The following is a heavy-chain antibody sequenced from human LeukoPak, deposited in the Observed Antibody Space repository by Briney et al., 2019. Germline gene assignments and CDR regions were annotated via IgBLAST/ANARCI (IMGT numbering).Heavy chain of an antibody. D-gene: IGHD4-11*01. CDR3: AREWDYTDQPSYGFDI. J-gene: IGHJ6*02. V-gene: IGHV4-61*01. CDR2: IYHSGNT. CDR1: GGSVSSDNYY. Sequence: SETLSLTCTVSGGSVSSDNYYWTWIRQPPGKGLEWIGYIYHSGNTKYNPSLRSRVTISVDTSKNQFSLRLNSVTAVDAAVYYCAREWDYTDQPSYGFDIWGRGTTVSVSS.